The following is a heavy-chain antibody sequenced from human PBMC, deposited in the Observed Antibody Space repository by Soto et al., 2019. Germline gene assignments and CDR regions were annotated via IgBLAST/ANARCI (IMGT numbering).Heavy chain of an antibody. V-gene: IGHV4-34*01. Sequence: SETLSLTCAVYGGSFSGYYWTWFRQPPGTGLEWIGEINHSGSTNYNPSLKSRVTISVDTSKNQFSLKLSSVTASDTVVYYCARDKITGRFDHWGQGTLVTVSS. CDR2: INHSGST. J-gene: IGHJ4*02. CDR1: GGSFSGYY. D-gene: IGHD2-8*02. CDR3: ARDKITGRFDH.